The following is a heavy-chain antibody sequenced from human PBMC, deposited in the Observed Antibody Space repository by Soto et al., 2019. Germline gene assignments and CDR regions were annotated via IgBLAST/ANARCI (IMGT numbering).Heavy chain of an antibody. Sequence: PSETLSLTCPVSGDSLFNYYCFCIRHAFVKGLEWIVRVSSSGNTNANPTLNSRATMSIDTSKNQFSLRLRSVTAADTAVYYCARADYEILTGSYAMDVWGQGTTVTVSS. J-gene: IGHJ6*02. D-gene: IGHD3-9*01. CDR2: VSSSGNT. V-gene: IGHV4-4*07. CDR3: ARADYEILTGSYAMDV. CDR1: GDSLFNYY.